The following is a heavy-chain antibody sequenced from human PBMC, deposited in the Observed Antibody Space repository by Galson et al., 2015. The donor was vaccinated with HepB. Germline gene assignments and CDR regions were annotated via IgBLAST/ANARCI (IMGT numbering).Heavy chain of an antibody. Sequence: SETLSLTCAVYGGSFSGYYWSWIRQPPGKGLEWIGEINHSGSTNYNPSLKSRVTISVDTSKNQFSLKLSSVTAADTAVYYCARGKPLLWFVPTCGGRDYWGQGTLVTVSS. D-gene: IGHD3-10*01. J-gene: IGHJ4*02. CDR1: GGSFSGYY. V-gene: IGHV4-34*01. CDR3: ARGKPLLWFVPTCGGRDY. CDR2: INHSGST.